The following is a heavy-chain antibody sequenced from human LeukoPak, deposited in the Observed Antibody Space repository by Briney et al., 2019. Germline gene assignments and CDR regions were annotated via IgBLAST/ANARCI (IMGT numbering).Heavy chain of an antibody. CDR1: GGSISSSSYD. CDR2: IYYSGST. J-gene: IGHJ4*02. CDR3: ARGPALSIVVVPEGNLDY. Sequence: SSETLSLTCTVSGGSISSSSYDWGWIRQPPGKGLEWIGSIYYSGSTYYNPSLKSRVTISVDTSKNQFSLKLSSVTAADTAVYYCARGPALSIVVVPEGNLDYWGQGTLVTVSS. V-gene: IGHV4-39*01. D-gene: IGHD2-2*01.